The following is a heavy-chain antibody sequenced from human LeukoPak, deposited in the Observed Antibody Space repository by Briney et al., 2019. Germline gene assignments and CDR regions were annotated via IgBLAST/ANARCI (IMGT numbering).Heavy chain of an antibody. D-gene: IGHD6-19*01. CDR1: GYTLTTYG. Sequence: GAAVKVSCKASGYTLTTYGLTWVRQAPGQGLEWMGWISPYNGDTNYAQNLQGRVTLTTDTSTSTAYMELRSLRSDDTAVYYCARDGAVAAVFDYWGQGTLVTVSS. CDR3: ARDGAVAAVFDY. V-gene: IGHV1-18*01. J-gene: IGHJ4*02. CDR2: ISPYNGDT.